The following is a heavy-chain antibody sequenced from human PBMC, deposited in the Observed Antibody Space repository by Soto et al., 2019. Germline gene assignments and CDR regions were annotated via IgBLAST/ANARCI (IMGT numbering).Heavy chain of an antibody. J-gene: IGHJ4*02. CDR3: ARPRPAPYSSSWRFDY. CDR1: GFTFSSYA. Sequence: QVQLVESGGGVVQPGRSLRLSCAASGFTFSSYAMHWVRQAPGKGLEWVAVISYDGSNKYYADSVKGRFTISRDNSKNTLYLQMNSLGAEDTAVYYCARPRPAPYSSSWRFDYWGQGTLVTVSS. V-gene: IGHV3-30-3*01. CDR2: ISYDGSNK. D-gene: IGHD6-13*01.